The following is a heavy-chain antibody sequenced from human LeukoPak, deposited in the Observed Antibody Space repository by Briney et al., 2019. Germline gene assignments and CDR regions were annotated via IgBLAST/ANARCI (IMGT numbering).Heavy chain of an antibody. CDR2: MNPNSGNT. CDR3: ARDPVSGVNMIASGYYFDY. CDR1: GYTFTSYD. J-gene: IGHJ4*02. Sequence: GASVKVSCKASGYTFTSYDINWVRQATGQGLEWMGWMNPNSGNTGYAQKFQGRVTMTRDTSTSTVYMELSSLRSEDTAVYYCARDPVSGVNMIASGYYFDYWGQGTLVTVSS. D-gene: IGHD3-22*01. V-gene: IGHV1-8*01.